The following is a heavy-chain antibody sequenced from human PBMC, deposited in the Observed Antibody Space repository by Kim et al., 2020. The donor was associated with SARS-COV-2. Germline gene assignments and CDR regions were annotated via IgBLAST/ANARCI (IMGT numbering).Heavy chain of an antibody. V-gene: IGHV1-2*06. CDR3: ARVGEYGSGSYLVY. J-gene: IGHJ4*02. CDR1: GYTFTGYY. D-gene: IGHD3-10*01. CDR2: INPNSGGT. Sequence: ASVKVSCKASGYTFTGYYMEWVRQAPGQGLEWMGRINPNSGGTSYAQKFQGRVTMTRDTSISTAYMELSRLRSDDTAVYYCARVGEYGSGSYLVYWGPGTLVTVSS.